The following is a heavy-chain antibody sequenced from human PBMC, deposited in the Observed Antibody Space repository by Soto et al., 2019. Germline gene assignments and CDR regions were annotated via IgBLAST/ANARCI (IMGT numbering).Heavy chain of an antibody. Sequence: LRLSCAASGIIFSTSWMNWVRQAPGKGLEWVANIKQDGSEKYYADSVEGRFTISRDNAKNSVYLQMNSLRAEDTAVYYCARGRGYSGYFFDYWGQGTLVTVSS. V-gene: IGHV3-7*03. D-gene: IGHD5-12*01. J-gene: IGHJ4*02. CDR2: IKQDGSEK. CDR3: ARGRGYSGYFFDY. CDR1: GIIFSTSW.